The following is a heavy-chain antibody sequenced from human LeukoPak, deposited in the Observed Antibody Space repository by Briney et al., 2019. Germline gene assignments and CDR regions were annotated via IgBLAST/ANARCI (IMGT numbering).Heavy chain of an antibody. CDR2: MIPNSGAT. J-gene: IGHJ6*02. Sequence: ASVKVSCKASGYTFTSYDINWLRQATGQGPEWMGWMIPNSGATGYAQKFQGRVTMTRDTSTSTVYMELSSLRSEDTAVYYCARDPRGAVAGTRNGMDVWGQGTTVTVSS. CDR3: ARDPRGAVAGTRNGMDV. V-gene: IGHV1-8*01. D-gene: IGHD6-19*01. CDR1: GYTFTSYD.